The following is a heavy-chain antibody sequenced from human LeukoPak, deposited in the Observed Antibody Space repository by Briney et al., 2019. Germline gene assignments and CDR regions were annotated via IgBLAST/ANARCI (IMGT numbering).Heavy chain of an antibody. J-gene: IGHJ6*02. CDR2: ISAYNGNT. Sequence: ASVKVSCKASGYTFTSYGISWVRQAPGQGLEWMGWISAYNGNTNYAQKLQGRVTMTTDTSTSTAYMELRSLRPDDTAVYYCARDCSSTSCYKEWYSYYYGMDVWGQGTTVTVSS. D-gene: IGHD2-2*02. V-gene: IGHV1-18*01. CDR1: GYTFTSYG. CDR3: ARDCSSTSCYKEWYSYYYGMDV.